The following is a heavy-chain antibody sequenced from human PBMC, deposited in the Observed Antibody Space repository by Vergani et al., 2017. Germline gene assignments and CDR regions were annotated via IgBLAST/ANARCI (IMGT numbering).Heavy chain of an antibody. CDR1: GFTFSSYG. CDR3: ARGNTAMDREDWFDP. J-gene: IGHJ5*02. Sequence: VQLVESGGGVVQPGGSLRLSCAASGFTFSSYGMHWVRQAPGKGLEWVAFIRYDGSNKYYADSVKGRFTISRDNSKNTLYLQMNSLRAEDTAVYYCARGNTAMDREDWFDPWGQGTLVTVSS. V-gene: IGHV3-30*02. CDR2: IRYDGSNK. D-gene: IGHD5-18*01.